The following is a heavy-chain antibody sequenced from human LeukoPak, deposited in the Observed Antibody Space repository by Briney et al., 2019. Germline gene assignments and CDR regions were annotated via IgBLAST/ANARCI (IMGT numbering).Heavy chain of an antibody. CDR3: ARDILMVGATHYFDY. Sequence: PSETLSLTCTVSGGSITTYYWSWLRQSPGRGLEWLGYIHHSVSPTYHPSLMSRVTISVDTSKNQFSLKVSSVTAADTAVYYCARDILMVGATHYFDYWGQGTLVTVSS. D-gene: IGHD1-26*01. J-gene: IGHJ4*02. CDR2: IHHSVSP. CDR1: GGSITTYY. V-gene: IGHV4-59*01.